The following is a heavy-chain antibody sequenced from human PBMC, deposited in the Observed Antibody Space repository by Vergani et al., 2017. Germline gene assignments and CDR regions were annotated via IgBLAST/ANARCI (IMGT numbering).Heavy chain of an antibody. CDR1: RSTFKTYG. CDR3: ARAYGRYDWFDY. V-gene: IGHV3-23*04. D-gene: IGHD1-20*01. Sequence: QLVESGGGIVQPGRSLTLSCVASRSTFKTYGMHWVRQAPGKGLEWVSGISASGAPTYYADSVKGRVTISRDNSKNTLYLQMNSLRVEDTAVYYCARAYGRYDWFDYWGQRTLVTVSS. J-gene: IGHJ4*01. CDR2: ISASGAPT.